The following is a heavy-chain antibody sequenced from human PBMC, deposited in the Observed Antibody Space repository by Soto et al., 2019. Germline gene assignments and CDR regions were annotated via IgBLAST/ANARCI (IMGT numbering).Heavy chain of an antibody. D-gene: IGHD3-22*01. Sequence: QVQLQESGPGLVKPSETLSLTCTVSGGSISSYYWSWIRQPPGKGLEWSGYIYYSGSTNYNPSLKSRVTLSVDTSKNQFSLKLSSVTAADTAVYYCARDGVGRHDHYDSSGYYLPYGMDVWGQGTTVTVSS. CDR2: IYYSGST. CDR3: ARDGVGRHDHYDSSGYYLPYGMDV. CDR1: GGSISSYY. J-gene: IGHJ6*02. V-gene: IGHV4-59*01.